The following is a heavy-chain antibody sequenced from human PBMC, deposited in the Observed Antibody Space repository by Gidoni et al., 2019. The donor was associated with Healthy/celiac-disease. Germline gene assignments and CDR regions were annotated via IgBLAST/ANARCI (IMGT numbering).Heavy chain of an antibody. Sequence: QVHLHDSGPGLVKPSATLSLTCPVSGVPISSYYWSWIRQPPGNGLEWIVYIYYSGSTNYNPSLKSRVTISVDTAKNQFALKLSSVTAADTAVYYCARARDSSGYYLLGWDFDYWGQGTLVTVSS. CDR2: IYYSGST. V-gene: IGHV4-59*01. J-gene: IGHJ4*02. D-gene: IGHD3-22*01. CDR1: GVPISSYY. CDR3: ARARDSSGYYLLGWDFDY.